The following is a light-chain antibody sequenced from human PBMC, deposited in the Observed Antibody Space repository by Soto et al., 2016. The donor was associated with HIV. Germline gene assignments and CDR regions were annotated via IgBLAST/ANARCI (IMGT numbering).Light chain of an antibody. Sequence: DIAMTQSPLSLPVTPGEPASISCRSSQSLLHSNGYNYLDWYLQKPGQSPQLLIYLGSNRASGVPDRFTGSGSGTYFTLKINRVEAEDVGVYYCMQSLETPVTFGGGTKVEIK. J-gene: IGKJ4*02. CDR3: MQSLETPVT. CDR1: QSLLHSNGYNY. V-gene: IGKV2-28*01. CDR2: LGS.